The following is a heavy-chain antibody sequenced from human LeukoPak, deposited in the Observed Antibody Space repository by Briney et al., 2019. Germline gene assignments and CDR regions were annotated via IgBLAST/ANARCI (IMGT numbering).Heavy chain of an antibody. CDR2: INPNSGGT. V-gene: IGHV1-2*02. CDR1: GYTFTGYY. J-gene: IGHJ5*02. Sequence: ASVKVSCKASGYTFTGYYMHWVRQAPGQGLEWLGWINPNSGGTNYAQKFQGRVTMTRDTSISTVYMELSSLRSEDTAVYYCARYNYVWGSYRLNWFDPWGQGTLVTVSS. CDR3: ARYNYVWGSYRLNWFDP. D-gene: IGHD3-16*02.